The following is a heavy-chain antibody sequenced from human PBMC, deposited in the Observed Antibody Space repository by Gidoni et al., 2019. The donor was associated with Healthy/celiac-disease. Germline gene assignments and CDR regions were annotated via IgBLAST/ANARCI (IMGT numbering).Heavy chain of an antibody. CDR3: ARGVLGYDSSGYYEFDY. CDR2: IIPIFGTA. Sequence: QVQLVQSGAEVQKPGSSVKVSCKASGGTFSSYAIRWVRQAPGQGLEWMGGIIPIFGTANYAQKFQGRVTITEDESTSTAYMELSSLRSEETAVYYCARGVLGYDSSGYYEFDYWGQGTLVTVSS. J-gene: IGHJ4*02. CDR1: GGTFSSYA. V-gene: IGHV1-69*01. D-gene: IGHD3-22*01.